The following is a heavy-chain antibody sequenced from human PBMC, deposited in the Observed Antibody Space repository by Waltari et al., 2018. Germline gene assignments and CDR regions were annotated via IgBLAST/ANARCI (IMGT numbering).Heavy chain of an antibody. V-gene: IGHV4-34*01. J-gene: IGHJ3*02. D-gene: IGHD3-10*01. CDR2: INQRVNT. CDR3: ARAPRITMVRGVIRSAFDI. Sequence: QVQLQQWGAGLLKPSETLSLTCAVYGGSFSGYYWSWIRQPPGEGLEWVGEINQRVNTNYNPSLKCRGTIAGDTSKNQFSRKLSSVTAADTAVYYGARAPRITMVRGVIRSAFDIWGQGTMVTVSS. CDR1: GGSFSGYY.